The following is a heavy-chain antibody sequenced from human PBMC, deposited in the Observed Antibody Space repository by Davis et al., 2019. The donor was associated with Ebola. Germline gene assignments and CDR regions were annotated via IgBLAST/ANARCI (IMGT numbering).Heavy chain of an antibody. V-gene: IGHV3-23*01. CDR3: AREGGDV. D-gene: IGHD3-16*01. Sequence: GESLKISCAASGFTFSSYAMSWVRQAPGKGLEWVSAISGSGGSTYYADSVKGRFTISRDDSKNSLYLQMNSLKTEDTAVYYCAREGGDVWGKGTTVTVSS. CDR1: GFTFSSYA. J-gene: IGHJ6*04. CDR2: ISGSGGST.